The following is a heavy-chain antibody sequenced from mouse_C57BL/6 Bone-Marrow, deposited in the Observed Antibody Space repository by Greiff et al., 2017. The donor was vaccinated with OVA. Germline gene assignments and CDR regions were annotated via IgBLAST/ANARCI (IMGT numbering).Heavy chain of an antibody. D-gene: IGHD1-1*01. V-gene: IGHV1-55*01. CDR1: GYTFTSYW. Sequence: QVQLQQPGAELVKPGASVKMSCKASGYTFTSYWITWVKQRPGQGLEWIGDIYPGSGSTNYSEKFKSKATLTVDTSSSTAYMQLSSLTSEDSAVYYCARDYGSSGDYAMDYWGQGTSVTVSS. J-gene: IGHJ4*01. CDR3: ARDYGSSGDYAMDY. CDR2: IYPGSGST.